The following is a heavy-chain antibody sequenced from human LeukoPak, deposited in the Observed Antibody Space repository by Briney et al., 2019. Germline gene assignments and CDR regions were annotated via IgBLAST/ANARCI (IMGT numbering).Heavy chain of an antibody. CDR3: ARDTHDAFDI. CDR2: IYYSGST. CDR1: GGSVSSGSYY. Sequence: SETLSPTCIVSGGSVSSGSYYWSWIRQPPGKGLEWIGYIYYSGSTNYNPSLKSRVTISVDTSKNQFSLKLSSVTAADTAVYYCARDTHDAFDIWGQGTMVTVSS. J-gene: IGHJ3*02. V-gene: IGHV4-61*01.